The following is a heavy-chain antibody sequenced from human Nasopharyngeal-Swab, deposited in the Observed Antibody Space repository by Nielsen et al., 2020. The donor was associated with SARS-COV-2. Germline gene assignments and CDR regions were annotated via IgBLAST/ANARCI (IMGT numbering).Heavy chain of an antibody. Sequence: SETLSLTCTVSGGSISSYYWSWIRQPPGKGLEWIGYTYYSGSTNYNPSLKSRVTISVDTSKNQFSLKLSSVTAADTAVYYCARDLLWFGEFPYGMDVWGQGTTVTVSS. J-gene: IGHJ6*02. CDR2: TYYSGST. CDR3: ARDLLWFGEFPYGMDV. CDR1: GGSISSYY. D-gene: IGHD3-10*01. V-gene: IGHV4-59*01.